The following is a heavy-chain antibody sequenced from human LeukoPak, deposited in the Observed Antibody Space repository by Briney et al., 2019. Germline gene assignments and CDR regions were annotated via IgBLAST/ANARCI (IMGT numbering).Heavy chain of an antibody. CDR3: ARHNFGGNSGLDY. V-gene: IGHV5-51*01. Sequence: GESLKISCKGSGYSFTSYWIGWVRQMPGKGLGWIGIIYPGDSDTRYSPSFQGQVTISADKSISTAYLQWSSLKASDTDMYYCARHNFGGNSGLDYWGQGTLVTVSS. D-gene: IGHD4-23*01. J-gene: IGHJ4*02. CDR1: GYSFTSYW. CDR2: IYPGDSDT.